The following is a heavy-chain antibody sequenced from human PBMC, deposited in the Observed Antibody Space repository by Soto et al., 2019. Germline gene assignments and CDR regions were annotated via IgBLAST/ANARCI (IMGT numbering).Heavy chain of an antibody. Sequence: GASVKVSCKASGYTFTGYYMHWVRQAPGQGLEWMGWINPNSGGTNYAQKFQGRVTMTRDTSISTAYMELSSLRAEDTAVYYCVKEGRGSSTSCSRCYGLDVWGQGTTVTVSS. J-gene: IGHJ6*02. V-gene: IGHV1-2*02. CDR2: INPNSGGT. CDR1: GYTFTGYY. D-gene: IGHD2-2*01. CDR3: VKEGRGSSTSCSRCYGLDV.